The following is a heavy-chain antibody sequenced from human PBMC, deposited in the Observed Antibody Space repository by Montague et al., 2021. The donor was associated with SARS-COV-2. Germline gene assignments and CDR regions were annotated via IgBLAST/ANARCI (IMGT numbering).Heavy chain of an antibody. Sequence: SLRLSGAASGFTFSNYWLSWVRQAPGMGLEWVANIKQDGSEIYYLDSLXGRFTISRDNSKNSLSLQMNSLRAEDTALYFCARVSEGESNNSQYRAFDIWGQGTMVTVSS. J-gene: IGHJ3*02. CDR1: GFTFSNYW. D-gene: IGHD1-1*01. CDR3: ARVSEGESNNSQYRAFDI. V-gene: IGHV3-7*01. CDR2: IKQDGSEI.